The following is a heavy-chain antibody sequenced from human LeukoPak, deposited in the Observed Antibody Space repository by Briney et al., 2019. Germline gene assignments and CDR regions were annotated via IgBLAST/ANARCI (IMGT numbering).Heavy chain of an antibody. J-gene: IGHJ4*02. Sequence: PGGSLRLSLAASGFTFSDHYMTWIRQAPGKGLEWVSHISGSGSTMYYADSVKGRFTISRDNAKNSLYLQMNSLRVEDTAVYYCARADFWSGYYRGYFDYWGQGTLVTVSS. V-gene: IGHV3-11*01. CDR2: ISGSGSTM. CDR1: GFTFSDHY. CDR3: ARADFWSGYYRGYFDY. D-gene: IGHD3-3*01.